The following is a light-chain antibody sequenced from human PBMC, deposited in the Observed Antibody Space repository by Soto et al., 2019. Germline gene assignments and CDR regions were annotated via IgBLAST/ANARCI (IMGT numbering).Light chain of an antibody. CDR3: QLLNIYPIT. CDR1: PSVSGW. CDR2: DVS. Sequence: LSASVGDTVSITCRARPSVSGWLAWYQQKPGKAPKLLIYDVSALPRGVPPRFSGSGSGTQFTLTISCLQPDDFVTYYCQLLNIYPITFAQRTRLEI. J-gene: IGKJ5*01. V-gene: IGKV1-5*01.